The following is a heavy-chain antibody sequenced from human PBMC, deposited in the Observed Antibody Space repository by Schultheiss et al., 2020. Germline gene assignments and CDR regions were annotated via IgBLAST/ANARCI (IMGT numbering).Heavy chain of an antibody. J-gene: IGHJ6*02. CDR2: ISGSGGST. D-gene: IGHD3-10*01. CDR1: GFTFSSYA. Sequence: GGSLRLSCAASGFTFSSYAMSWVRQAPGKGLEWVSAISGSGGSTYYADSVKGRFTISRDNAKNSLYLQMNSLRAEDTAVYYCAREDTMVQGVIISLYYYGMDVWGQGTTVTVSS. CDR3: AREDTMVQGVIISLYYYGMDV. V-gene: IGHV3-23*01.